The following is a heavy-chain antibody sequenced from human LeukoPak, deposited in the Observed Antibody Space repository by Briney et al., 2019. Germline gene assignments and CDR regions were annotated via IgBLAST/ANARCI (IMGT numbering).Heavy chain of an antibody. Sequence: SETLSLTCTVSGGSINNSYWTWIRQPPGKGLEWIGHIYYSGSTYYNPSLKSRVTISVDTSKNQFSLKLSSVTAADTAVYYCARVWLWYYFDYWGQGTLVTVSS. V-gene: IGHV4-59*12. CDR3: ARVWLWYYFDY. J-gene: IGHJ4*02. CDR2: IYYSGST. D-gene: IGHD5-18*01. CDR1: GGSINNSY.